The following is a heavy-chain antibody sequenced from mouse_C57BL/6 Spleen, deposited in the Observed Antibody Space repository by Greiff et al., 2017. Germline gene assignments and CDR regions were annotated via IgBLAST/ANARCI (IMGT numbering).Heavy chain of an antibody. CDR1: GFTFSDYY. CDR2: INYDGSST. J-gene: IGHJ4*01. Sequence: EVKLVESEGGLVQPGSSMKLSCTASGFTFSDYYMAWVRQVPEKGLEWVANINYDGSSTYYLDSLKSRFIISRDNAKNILYLQMSRLKSKDTAAYYCARDQGLWGAMDYWGQGTSVTVSS. CDR3: ARDQGLWGAMDY. V-gene: IGHV5-16*01. D-gene: IGHD1-1*02.